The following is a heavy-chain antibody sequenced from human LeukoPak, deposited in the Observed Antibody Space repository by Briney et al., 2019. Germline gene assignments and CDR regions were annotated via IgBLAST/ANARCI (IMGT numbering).Heavy chain of an antibody. CDR2: INHSGST. CDR3: ARGGGSC. V-gene: IGHV4-34*01. Sequence: SETLSLTCAVYGGSFSGYYWSWIRQPPGKGLEWIGEINHSGSTNYNPSLKSRVTISVDTSKNQFSLKLSSVTAADTAVYYCARGGGSCWGQGTLVTVSS. J-gene: IGHJ4*02. CDR1: GGSFSGYY. D-gene: IGHD1-26*01.